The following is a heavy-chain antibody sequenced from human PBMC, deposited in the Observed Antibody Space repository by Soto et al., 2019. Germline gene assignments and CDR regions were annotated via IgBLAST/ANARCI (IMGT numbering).Heavy chain of an antibody. D-gene: IGHD2-21*02. J-gene: IGHJ4*02. Sequence: EMQLLESGGASVQPGGSLRLSCAASGFSFGTFVMTWFRQAPGKGLESVAGLYGNSGGIQYADSVRGRFTIFRDNSNNIVFLHMRSLRVEDTAVYFCAKDAVAGDGLWLMDHWGQGTLVTVSS. V-gene: IGHV3-23*01. CDR2: LYGNSGGI. CDR3: AKDAVAGDGLWLMDH. CDR1: GFSFGTFV.